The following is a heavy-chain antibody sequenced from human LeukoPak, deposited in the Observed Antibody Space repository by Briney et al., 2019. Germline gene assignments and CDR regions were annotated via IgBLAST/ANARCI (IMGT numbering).Heavy chain of an antibody. CDR3: ARDRGMLNWFGP. CDR2: IYTSGST. CDR1: GGSISSGSYY. Sequence: SETLSLTCTVSGGSISSGSYYWSWIRQPAGKGLEWIGRIYTSGSTNYNPSLKSRVTISVDTSKNQFSLKLSSVTAADTAVYYCARDRGMLNWFGPWGQGTLVTVSS. V-gene: IGHV4-61*02. D-gene: IGHD2-8*01. J-gene: IGHJ5*02.